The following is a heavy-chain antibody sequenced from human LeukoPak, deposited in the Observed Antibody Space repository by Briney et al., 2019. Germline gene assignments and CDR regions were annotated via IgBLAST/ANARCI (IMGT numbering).Heavy chain of an antibody. Sequence: GGSLRLSCEASGFTFSRHWLTWVRQAPGKGLEWVGNIDGAGGEKHYVDSVKGRFTISRDNAKSTVYLQMNSLTPEDTAVYYCARDGGTSTPFDYWGQGTLVTVSS. CDR2: IDGAGGEK. J-gene: IGHJ4*02. V-gene: IGHV3-7*01. D-gene: IGHD2-15*01. CDR3: ARDGGTSTPFDY. CDR1: GFTFSRHW.